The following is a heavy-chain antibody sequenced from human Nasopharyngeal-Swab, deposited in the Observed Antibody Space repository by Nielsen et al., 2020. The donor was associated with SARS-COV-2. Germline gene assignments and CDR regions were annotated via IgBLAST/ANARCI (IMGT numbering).Heavy chain of an antibody. V-gene: IGHV1-3*01. J-gene: IGHJ1*01. D-gene: IGHD2-2*01. Sequence: ASVKVSCKASGYTFTSYAMHWVRQAPGQRLEWVGWINAGNGNTKYSQKFQGRVTITRDTSASTAYMELSSLRSEDTAVYYCARGSVRDVVVPAAPAEYFQHWGQGTLVTVSS. CDR1: GYTFTSYA. CDR3: ARGSVRDVVVPAAPAEYFQH. CDR2: INAGNGNT.